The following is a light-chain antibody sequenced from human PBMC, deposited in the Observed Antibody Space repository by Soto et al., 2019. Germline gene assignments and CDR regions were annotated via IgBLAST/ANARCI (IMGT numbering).Light chain of an antibody. CDR1: SSDVGGYNY. Sequence: QSALTQPASVSGSPGQSITISCTGTSSDVGGYNYVSWYQQHPGKAPKLVIYEVTKRPSGVSNRVSGSKSGNTASLTISGLQAEDETDYYCSSYTSTNHVVFGGGTKVTVL. CDR2: EVT. V-gene: IGLV2-14*01. CDR3: SSYTSTNHVV. J-gene: IGLJ2*01.